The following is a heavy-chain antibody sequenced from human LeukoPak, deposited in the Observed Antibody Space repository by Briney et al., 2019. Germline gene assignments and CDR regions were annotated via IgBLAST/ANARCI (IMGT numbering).Heavy chain of an antibody. V-gene: IGHV1-2*02. CDR2: INPNSGGT. CDR1: GYIFTGYY. CDR3: ARDSGSSGYPLNWLDP. Sequence: GASVKVSCKASGYIFTGYYMHWVRQAPGQGLEWMGWINPNSGGTNYAQKFQGRVTMTRDTSISTAYMELSRLRSDDTAVYYCARDSGSSGYPLNWLDPWGQGTLVTVSS. D-gene: IGHD3-22*01. J-gene: IGHJ5*02.